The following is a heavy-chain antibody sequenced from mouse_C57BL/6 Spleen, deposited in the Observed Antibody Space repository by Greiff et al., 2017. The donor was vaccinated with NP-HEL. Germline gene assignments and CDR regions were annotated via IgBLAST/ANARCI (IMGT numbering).Heavy chain of an antibody. Sequence: EVKLMESGGGLVKPGGSLKLSCAASGFTFSDYGMHWVRQAPEKGLEWVAYISSGSSTIYYADTVKGRFTISRDNAKNTLFLQMTSLRSEDTAMYYCARNLLYAMDYWGQGTSVTVSS. J-gene: IGHJ4*01. V-gene: IGHV5-17*01. CDR1: GFTFSDYG. CDR2: ISSGSSTI. CDR3: ARNLLYAMDY.